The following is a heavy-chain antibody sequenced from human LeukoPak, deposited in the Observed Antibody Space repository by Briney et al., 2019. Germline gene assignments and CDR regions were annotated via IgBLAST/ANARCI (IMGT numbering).Heavy chain of an antibody. V-gene: IGHV1-24*01. D-gene: IGHD5-24*01. J-gene: IGHJ4*02. CDR3: AREAEMATIRYLDY. CDR2: FDPEDGET. CDR1: GYTLTELS. Sequence: ASVKVSCKVSGYTLTELSMHWVRQAPGKGLEWMGGFDPEDGETIYAQKFQGRVTMTRDTSTSTVYMELSSLRSEDTAVYYCAREAEMATIRYLDYWGQGTLVTVSS.